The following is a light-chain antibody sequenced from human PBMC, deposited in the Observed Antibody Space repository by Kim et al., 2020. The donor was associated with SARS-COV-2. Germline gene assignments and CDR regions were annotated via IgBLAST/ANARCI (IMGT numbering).Light chain of an antibody. Sequence: ASVGDRVTITCRASQAISNYLAWYRQKPGKVPNLLIYAASTLQSGVPSRFSGSGFGADFTLTISSLQPEDVATYYCQSYNNTPFTFGGGTKVDIK. CDR3: QSYNNTPFT. CDR1: QAISNY. CDR2: AAS. J-gene: IGKJ4*01. V-gene: IGKV1-27*01.